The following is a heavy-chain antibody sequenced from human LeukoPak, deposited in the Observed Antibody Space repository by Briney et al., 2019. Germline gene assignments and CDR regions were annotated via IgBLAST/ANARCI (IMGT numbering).Heavy chain of an antibody. Sequence: GGSLRPSCAASGFTFSSYSMNWVRQAPGKGLEWVSSISSSSSYIYYADSVKGRFTISRDNAKNSLYLQMNSLRAEDTAVYYCARDVPYYDSSGYWDYWGQGTLVTVSS. D-gene: IGHD3-22*01. V-gene: IGHV3-21*01. J-gene: IGHJ4*02. CDR1: GFTFSSYS. CDR3: ARDVPYYDSSGYWDY. CDR2: ISSSSSYI.